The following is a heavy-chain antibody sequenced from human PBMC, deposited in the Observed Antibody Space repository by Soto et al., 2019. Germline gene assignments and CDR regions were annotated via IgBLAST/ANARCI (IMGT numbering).Heavy chain of an antibody. Sequence: VQLVESGGGVVQPGRSLRLSCAASGFTFSDYAMHWVRQAPGKGLEWVAVVSHDGRNTHYADSVKGRFTISRASSKNTVSLEMTSLRAEDTAVYHGAKGGGQWLVTSDFNYWGQGALVTVSS. CDR3: AKGGGQWLVTSDFNY. CDR1: GFTFSDYA. CDR2: VSHDGRNT. D-gene: IGHD6-19*01. V-gene: IGHV3-30*18. J-gene: IGHJ4*02.